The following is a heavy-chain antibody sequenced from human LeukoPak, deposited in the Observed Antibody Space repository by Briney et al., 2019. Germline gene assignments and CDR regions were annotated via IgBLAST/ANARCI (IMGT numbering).Heavy chain of an antibody. V-gene: IGHV3-64*01. CDR1: GFTFSSYA. D-gene: IGHD2-21*02. CDR3: ARDRGAYCGGDCLNYYFDY. Sequence: GGSLRLSCAASGFTFSSYAMHWVRQAPGKGLEYVSAISTNGGSTYYANSVKGRFTISRDNSKNTLYLQMGSLRAEDMAVYYCARDRGAYCGGDCLNYYFDYWGQGTLVTVSS. CDR2: ISTNGGST. J-gene: IGHJ4*02.